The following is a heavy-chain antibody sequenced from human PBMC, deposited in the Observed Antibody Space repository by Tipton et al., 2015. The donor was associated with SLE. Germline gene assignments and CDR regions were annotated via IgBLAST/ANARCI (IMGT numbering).Heavy chain of an antibody. D-gene: IGHD6-13*01. Sequence: TLSLTCTVSGGSISSSSYYWGWIRQPPGKGLEWIGSIYYSGSTYYNPSLKSRVTISVDTSKNQFSLKLSSVNAADTAVYYGARLPSIAAAGTGYWGQGTLATVSS. CDR2: IYYSGST. J-gene: IGHJ4*02. CDR1: GGSISSSSYY. CDR3: ARLPSIAAAGTGY. V-gene: IGHV4-39*07.